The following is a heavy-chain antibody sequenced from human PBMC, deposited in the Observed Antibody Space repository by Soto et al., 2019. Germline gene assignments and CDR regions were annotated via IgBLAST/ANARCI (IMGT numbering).Heavy chain of an antibody. J-gene: IGHJ4*02. CDR2: ISSSSSYI. D-gene: IGHD1-26*01. CDR3: ARDPCKLLDL. V-gene: IGHV3-21*01. CDR1: GFTFSSYS. Sequence: PGGSLRLSCAASGFTFSSYSMNWVRQAPGKGLEWVSSISSSSSYIYYADSVKGRFTVSRDNAKNSLYLQMNSLRAEDTAVFYCARDPCKLLDLWGQGTLVTVSS.